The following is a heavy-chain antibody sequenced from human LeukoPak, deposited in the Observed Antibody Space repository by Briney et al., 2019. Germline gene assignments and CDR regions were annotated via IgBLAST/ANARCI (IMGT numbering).Heavy chain of an antibody. CDR2: IYSGGST. J-gene: IGHJ3*02. V-gene: IGHV3-53*05. CDR1: GFTVSSNY. CDR3: AKALSSSWYSSTSDAFDI. D-gene: IGHD6-13*01. Sequence: GGSLRLSCAASGFTVSSNYMSWVRQAPGKGLEWVSIIYSGGSTFYADSVKGRFTISRDTSKNTLYLQMNSLRAEDTAVYYCAKALSSSWYSSTSDAFDIWGQGTMVTVSS.